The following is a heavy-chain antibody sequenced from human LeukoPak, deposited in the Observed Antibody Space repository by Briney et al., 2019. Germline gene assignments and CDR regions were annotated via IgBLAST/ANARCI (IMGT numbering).Heavy chain of an antibody. CDR3: ASSYYYDSSGSDAFDI. Sequence: SQTLSLTCTVSGGSISSGDYYWRWIRPPPGKGLEWIGYIYYSGSTYYNPSLKSRVTISVDTSKNQFSLKLSSVTAADTSVYYCASSYYYDSSGSDAFDIWGQGTMVTVSS. CDR2: IYYSGST. CDR1: GGSISSGDYY. J-gene: IGHJ3*02. D-gene: IGHD3-22*01. V-gene: IGHV4-30-4*01.